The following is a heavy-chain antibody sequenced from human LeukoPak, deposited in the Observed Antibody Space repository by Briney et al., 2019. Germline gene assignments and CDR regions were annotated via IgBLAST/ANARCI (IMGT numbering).Heavy chain of an antibody. CDR2: ITPIFGTA. D-gene: IGHD3-9*01. J-gene: IGHJ4*02. V-gene: IGHV1-69*13. CDR3: AGEYYDILTGYYRGVNYFDY. CDR1: GGTFSSYA. Sequence: ASVKVSCKASGGTFSSYAISWVRQAPGQGLEWMGGITPIFGTANYAQRFQGRVTITADESTSTAYMELSSLRSEDTAVYYCAGEYYDILTGYYRGVNYFDYWGQGTLVTVSS.